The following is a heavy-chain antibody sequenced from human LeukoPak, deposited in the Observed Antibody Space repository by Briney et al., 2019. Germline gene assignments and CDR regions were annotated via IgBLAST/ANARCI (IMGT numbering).Heavy chain of an antibody. CDR3: ATQYYDFWSGRDY. V-gene: IGHV4-39*01. J-gene: IGHJ4*02. D-gene: IGHD3-3*01. Sequence: SETLSLTCNVSGGSISSSSYYWGWIRQPPGKGLEWIGSIYYSGSTYYNPSLKSRVTISVDTSKNQFSLKLSSVTAADTAVYYCATQYYDFWSGRDYWGQGTLVTVSS. CDR2: IYYSGST. CDR1: GGSISSSSYY.